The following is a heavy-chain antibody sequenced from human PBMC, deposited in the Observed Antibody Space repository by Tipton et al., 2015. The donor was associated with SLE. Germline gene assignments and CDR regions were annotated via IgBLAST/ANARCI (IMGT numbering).Heavy chain of an antibody. D-gene: IGHD1-26*01. Sequence: SLRLSCAASGFTFSSYDMHWVRQAPGKGLEWVAVISYDGSNKYYADSVKSRFTISRDNSKNTLYLQMNSLRAEDTAVYYCAGRKGGYYGMDVWGQGTTVTVSS. V-gene: IGHV3-30*04. CDR2: ISYDGSNK. J-gene: IGHJ6*02. CDR1: GFTFSSYD. CDR3: AGRKGGYYGMDV.